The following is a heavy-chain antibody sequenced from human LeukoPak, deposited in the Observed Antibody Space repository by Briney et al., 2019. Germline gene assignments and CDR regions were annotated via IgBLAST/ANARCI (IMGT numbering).Heavy chain of an antibody. CDR1: RGTFSSYA. Sequence: SVKVSCKASRGTFSSYAISGVRQAPGQGLEWVGRIIPIFGTANYAQKLQGRVTITTDEATSTDYMELSSLRSEDTAVYYCARSNTVTTTIDYWGQGTLVTVSS. D-gene: IGHD4-17*01. CDR2: IIPIFGTA. V-gene: IGHV1-69*05. J-gene: IGHJ4*02. CDR3: ARSNTVTTTIDY.